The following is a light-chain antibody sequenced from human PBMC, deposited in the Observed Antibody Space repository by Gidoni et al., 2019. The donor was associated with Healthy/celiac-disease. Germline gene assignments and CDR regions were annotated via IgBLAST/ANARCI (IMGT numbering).Light chain of an antibody. Sequence: IQMSQSPSSLSASVGDRVTITCQASQDIRNYLNRYQQKPGKAPKLLIYDAPNLETGVPSRFSGIGSGTDFTSTIGSRQPEDIATYYGQQYDNLPLTFGGGTKVEIK. CDR2: DAP. CDR3: QQYDNLPLT. J-gene: IGKJ4*01. V-gene: IGKV1-33*01. CDR1: QDIRNY.